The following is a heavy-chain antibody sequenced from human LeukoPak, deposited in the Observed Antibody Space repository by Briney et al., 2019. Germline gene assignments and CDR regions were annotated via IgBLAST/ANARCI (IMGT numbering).Heavy chain of an antibody. CDR1: GYTFTSYY. CDR2: INPSGGST. CDR3: ATHKDTAMVQYCFDY. Sequence: ASVKVSCKASGYTFTSYYMHWVRQAPGQGLEWMGIINPSGGSTSYAQKFQGRVTMTRDTSTSTVYMELSSLRSEDTAVYYCATHKDTAMVQYCFDYWGQGTLVTVSS. J-gene: IGHJ4*02. D-gene: IGHD5-18*01. V-gene: IGHV1-46*01.